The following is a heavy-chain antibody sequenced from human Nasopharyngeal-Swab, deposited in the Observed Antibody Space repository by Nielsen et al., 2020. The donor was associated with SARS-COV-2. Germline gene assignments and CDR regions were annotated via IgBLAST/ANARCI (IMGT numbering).Heavy chain of an antibody. CDR1: GFTFSSYA. V-gene: IGHV1-24*01. D-gene: IGHD4-23*01. J-gene: IGHJ4*02. CDR3: ATGYGGNFFDY. Sequence: GESLKISCAASGFTFSSYAMHWVRQAPGKGLEWMGGFDPEDGETIYAQKFQGRVTMTEDTSTDTAYMELSSLRSEDTAVYYCATGYGGNFFDYWGQGTLVTVSS. CDR2: FDPEDGET.